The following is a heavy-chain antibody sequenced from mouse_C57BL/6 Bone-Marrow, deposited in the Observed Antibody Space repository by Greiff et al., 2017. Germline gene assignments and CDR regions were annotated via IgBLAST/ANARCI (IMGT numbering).Heavy chain of an antibody. V-gene: IGHV5-9-1*02. CDR1: GFTFSSYA. D-gene: IGHD2-2*01. J-gene: IGHJ4*01. Sequence: EVNVVESGEGLVKPGGSLELSCAASGFTFSSYAMSWVRQTPEKRLEWVAYISSGGDYIYYADTVKGRFTISRDNARNTLYLQMSSLKSEDTAMYYCTRDGYVMDYWGQGTSVTVSS. CDR2: ISSGGDYI. CDR3: TRDGYVMDY.